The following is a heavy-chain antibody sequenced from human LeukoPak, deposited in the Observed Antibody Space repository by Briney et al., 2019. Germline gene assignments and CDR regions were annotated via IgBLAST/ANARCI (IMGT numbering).Heavy chain of an antibody. CDR1: GYTFTGYY. J-gene: IGHJ4*02. CDR2: INPNSGGT. D-gene: IGHD6-13*01. CDR3: ARVCGIAAAVDYFDY. Sequence: GASVNVSCKASGYTFTGYYMHWVRQAPGQGLEWMGWINPNSGGTNYAQKFQGRVTMTRDTSISTAYMELSRLRSDDTAVYYCARVCGIAAAVDYFDYWGQGTLVTVSS. V-gene: IGHV1-2*02.